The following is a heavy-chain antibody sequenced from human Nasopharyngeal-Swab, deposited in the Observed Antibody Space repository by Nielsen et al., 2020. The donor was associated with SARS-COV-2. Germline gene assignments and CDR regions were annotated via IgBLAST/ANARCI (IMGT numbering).Heavy chain of an antibody. Sequence: SETLSLTCTVSGDSITNYYWSWIRQPPGKELEWIGNFYYSGSTNYSPSLKSRVTISADTSKNQFSLKLTTVTAADTAVYYCARWSTISRFFVFWGQGTQVTVSS. CDR3: ARWSTISRFFVF. D-gene: IGHD1-26*01. J-gene: IGHJ4*02. CDR2: FYYSGST. CDR1: GDSITNYY. V-gene: IGHV4-59*01.